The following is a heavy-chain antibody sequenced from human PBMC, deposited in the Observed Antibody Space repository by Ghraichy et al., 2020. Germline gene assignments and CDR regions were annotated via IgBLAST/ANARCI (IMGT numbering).Heavy chain of an antibody. J-gene: IGHJ4*02. Sequence: GESLNISCAASGFTFSSYAMSWVRQAPGKGLEWVSAISGSGGSTYYADSVKGRFTISRDNSKNTLYLQMNSLRAEDTAVYYCAKSQGYSSSWCWGQGTLVTVSS. CDR3: AKSQGYSSSWC. CDR1: GFTFSSYA. V-gene: IGHV3-23*01. CDR2: ISGSGGST. D-gene: IGHD6-13*01.